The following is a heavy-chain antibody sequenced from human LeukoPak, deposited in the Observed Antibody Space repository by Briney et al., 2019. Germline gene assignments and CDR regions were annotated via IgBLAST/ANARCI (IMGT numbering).Heavy chain of an antibody. V-gene: IGHV4-39*01. J-gene: IGHJ1*01. CDR3: AGYSGSHLGAGAEYFQH. D-gene: IGHD1-26*01. CDR2: MDYSGST. CDR1: GASISSSSYY. Sequence: SETLSLTCTVSGASISSSSYYWAWIRQPPGKGLEWIGSMDYSGSTYYKPSLKSRVTISVDTSKHQFSPKLSSVTAADTAVYYCAGYSGSHLGAGAEYFQHWGQGTLVTVSS.